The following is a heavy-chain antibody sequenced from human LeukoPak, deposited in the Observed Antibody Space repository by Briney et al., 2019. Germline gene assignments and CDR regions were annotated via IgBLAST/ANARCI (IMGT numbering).Heavy chain of an antibody. CDR1: GGSFSIYY. CDR2: IYTSGNT. J-gene: IGHJ4*02. Sequence: PSETLSLTCNVSGGSFSIYYWSWIRQPAGKGLEWIGRIYTSGNTNYNPSLKSRVTMSVDTSKNQFSLRLTSVTAADTAVYYCARQTGSGLFILPGGQGTLVTVSS. V-gene: IGHV4-4*07. CDR3: ARQTGSGLFILP. D-gene: IGHD3/OR15-3a*01.